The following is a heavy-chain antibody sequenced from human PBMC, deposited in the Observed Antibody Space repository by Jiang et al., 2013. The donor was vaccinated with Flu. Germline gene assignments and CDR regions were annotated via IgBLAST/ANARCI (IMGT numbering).Heavy chain of an antibody. CDR3: ARTPTNYYGSGSYLYYYHGMDV. J-gene: IGHJ6*02. Sequence: SQTLSLTCAISGDSVSSNSAAWNWIRQSPSRGLEWLGRTFLRSNWYNDYAVSVKSRVTIKPDTSKNQFSLQLNSVTPEDTAVYFCARTPTNYYGSGSYLYYYHGMDVWGQGTTVTVSS. D-gene: IGHD3-10*01. V-gene: IGHV6-1*01. CDR2: TFLRSNWYN. CDR1: GDSVSSNSAA.